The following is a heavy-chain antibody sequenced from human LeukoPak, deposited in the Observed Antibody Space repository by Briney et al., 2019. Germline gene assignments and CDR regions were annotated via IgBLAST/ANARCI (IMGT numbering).Heavy chain of an antibody. CDR2: ISYDGSNK. V-gene: IGHV3-30*18. CDR3: AKNLFEGPGEELKY. D-gene: IGHD3-16*01. J-gene: IGHJ4*02. CDR1: GFTFSSCG. Sequence: GGSLRLSCAASGFTFSSCGMHWVRQAPGKGLEWVAVISYDGSNKYYADSVKGRFTISRDNSKNTLYLQMNSLRAEDTAVYYCAKNLFEGPGEELKYWGQGTLVTVSS.